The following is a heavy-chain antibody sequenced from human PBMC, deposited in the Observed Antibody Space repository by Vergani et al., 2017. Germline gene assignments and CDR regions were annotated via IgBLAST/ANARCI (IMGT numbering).Heavy chain of an antibody. J-gene: IGHJ5*02. Sequence: QVQLVQSGAEVKKPGASVKVSCKASGYTFTSYDINWVRQATGQGLEWMGWMNPNSGNTGYAQKFQGRVTMTRNTSISTAYMELSSLRSEDTAVYYCAREDCSSTSCYSGFDPWGQGTLVTVSS. D-gene: IGHD2-2*01. V-gene: IGHV1-8*01. CDR2: MNPNSGNT. CDR3: AREDCSSTSCYSGFDP. CDR1: GYTFTSYD.